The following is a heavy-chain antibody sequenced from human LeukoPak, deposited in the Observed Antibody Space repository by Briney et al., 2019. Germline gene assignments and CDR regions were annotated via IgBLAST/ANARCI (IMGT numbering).Heavy chain of an antibody. CDR2: IKPNSGDT. Sequence: ASVKVSRKASGYTFTDYFIHWVRQAPGQGLEWMGWIKPNSGDTKYAEKFQGRVTMTRDTSISTAYMELSRLISDDTAVYYCTRDWGPNSGNFHYDGFDIWGQGTMVTVSS. V-gene: IGHV1-2*02. D-gene: IGHD1-26*01. CDR1: GYTFTDYF. CDR3: TRDWGPNSGNFHYDGFDI. J-gene: IGHJ3*02.